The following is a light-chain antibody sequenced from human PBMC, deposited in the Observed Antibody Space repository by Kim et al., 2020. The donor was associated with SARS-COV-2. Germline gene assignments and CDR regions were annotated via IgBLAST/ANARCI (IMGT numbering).Light chain of an antibody. CDR1: SSDVGGYNY. CDR3: SSYTTSSSYV. V-gene: IGLV2-14*03. Sequence: GPSITISCTATSSDVGGYNYVSWYQQHPGKAPKLMIYDVSNRPSGVSNRFSGSKSGNTASLTISGLQAEDEADYYCSSYTTSSSYVFGTGTKVTVL. CDR2: DVS. J-gene: IGLJ1*01.